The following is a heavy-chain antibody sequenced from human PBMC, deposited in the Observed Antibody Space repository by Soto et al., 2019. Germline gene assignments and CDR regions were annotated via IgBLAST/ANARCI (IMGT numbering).Heavy chain of an antibody. Sequence: SGGSLRPSCAAAGFIFNKYAMSWVRQAPGKGMEWVSGLSGSGGSTYYADSVKSRFTISRDNSKKMVYLQMNSLRAEDTAVYYCAKGPNCTNCVCPIGYYGMYVWGQGTTVTVSS. D-gene: IGHD2-8*01. CDR1: GFIFNKYA. J-gene: IGHJ6*02. V-gene: IGHV3-23*01. CDR3: AKGPNCTNCVCPIGYYGMYV. CDR2: LSGSGGST.